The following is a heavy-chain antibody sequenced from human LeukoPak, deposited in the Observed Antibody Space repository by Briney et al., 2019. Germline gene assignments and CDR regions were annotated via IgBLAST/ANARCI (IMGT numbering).Heavy chain of an antibody. CDR3: AGNFNRGYYYDSIGHPPPLCH. V-gene: IGHV1-18*01. D-gene: IGHD3-22*01. CDR2: ISAYNGNT. Sequence: ASVTVSCKASGYTFTSYGISWVRQAPGQGLEWMGWISAYNGNTNYAQKLQGRVTMTTDTSTSTAFMVLRRLRSDDPAGYYCAGNFNRGYYYDSIGHPPPLCHWGQGTLVTVSS. J-gene: IGHJ4*02. CDR1: GYTFTSYG.